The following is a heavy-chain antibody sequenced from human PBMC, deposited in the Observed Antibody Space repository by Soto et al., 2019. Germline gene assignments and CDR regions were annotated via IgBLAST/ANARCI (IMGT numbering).Heavy chain of an antibody. D-gene: IGHD4-17*01. V-gene: IGHV3-23*01. J-gene: IGHJ4*02. CDR1: GFTFSSYG. Sequence: EVQLLESGGGLVQPGGSLRLSCAASGFTFSSYGMSWVRQAPGKGLEWVSGISTGGGTTYYAESVKGRFTVSRDNSKSALYLQMNSLRAEDTAVYYCAKGHYGDYVVDYWGQGTLVTVSS. CDR3: AKGHYGDYVVDY. CDR2: ISTGGGTT.